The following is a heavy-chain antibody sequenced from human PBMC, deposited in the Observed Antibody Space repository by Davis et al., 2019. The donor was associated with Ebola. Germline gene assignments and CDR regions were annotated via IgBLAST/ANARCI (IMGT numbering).Heavy chain of an antibody. V-gene: IGHV4-59*12. J-gene: IGHJ4*02. D-gene: IGHD2-15*01. CDR3: ARGRGIYCSGGSCYPGLDY. Sequence: SETLSLTCTVSGGSISSYYWSWIRQPPGKGLEWIGYIYYSGSTNYNPSLKSRVTISVDTSKNQFSLKLSSVTAADTAVYYCARGRGIYCSGGSCYPGLDYWGQGTLVTVSS. CDR1: GGSISSYY. CDR2: IYYSGST.